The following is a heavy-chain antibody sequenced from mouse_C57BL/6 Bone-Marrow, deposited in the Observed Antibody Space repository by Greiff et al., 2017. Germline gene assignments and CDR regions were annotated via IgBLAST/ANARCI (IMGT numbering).Heavy chain of an antibody. D-gene: IGHD1-1*01. CDR1: GYTFTDYY. CDR3: ASGVLLRFAY. V-gene: IGHV1-19*01. J-gene: IGHJ3*01. CDR2: INPYNGGT. Sequence: EVQLQQSGPVLVKPGASVKMSCKASGYTFTDYYMNWVKQSHGKSLEWIGVINPYNGGTSYNQKFKGKATLTVDKSSSTAYMELNSLTSEDSAVYYCASGVLLRFAYWGQGTLVTVSA.